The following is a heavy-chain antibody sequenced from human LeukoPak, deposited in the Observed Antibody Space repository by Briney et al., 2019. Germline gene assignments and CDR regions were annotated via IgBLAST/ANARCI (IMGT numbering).Heavy chain of an antibody. CDR1: VYTFTRYD. CDR2: INPNSGNT. V-gene: IGHV1-8*03. CDR3: ARVGCSDTSCYTYYYCYMDV. J-gene: IGHJ6*03. D-gene: IGHD2-2*02. Sequence: ASVKVSCKASVYTFTRYDITWVRQATGQGLEWMGWINPNSGNTGYAQKFQGRVTITRNSSISTAYMEVSSLRSEDTAVYYCARVGCSDTSCYTYYYCYMDVWGKGTTVTVSS.